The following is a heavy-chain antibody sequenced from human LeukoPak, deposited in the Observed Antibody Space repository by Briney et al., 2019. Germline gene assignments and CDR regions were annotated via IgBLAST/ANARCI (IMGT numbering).Heavy chain of an antibody. CDR1: GFTFSSYA. V-gene: IGHV3-30-3*01. Sequence: GGSLRLSCAASGFTFSSYAMHWVRQAPGKGLEWVAVISYDGSNKYYADSVKGRFTISRDNAKNSLYLQMNSLRAEDTAVYYCARDWYNWNYARSDAFDIWGQGTMVTVSS. CDR3: ARDWYNWNYARSDAFDI. D-gene: IGHD1-7*01. J-gene: IGHJ3*02. CDR2: ISYDGSNK.